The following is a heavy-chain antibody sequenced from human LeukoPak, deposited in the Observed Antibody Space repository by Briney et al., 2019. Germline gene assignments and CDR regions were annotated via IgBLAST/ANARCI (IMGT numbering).Heavy chain of an antibody. J-gene: IGHJ6*03. Sequence: PSEALSLTCAVYGGSFSGYYWSWIRQPPGKGLEWIGEINHSGSTNYNASLKSRVTISVDTSKNQFSLKLSSVTAADTAVYYCARLGDCSSTSCWSYYYYMDDWGKGTTVTVSS. V-gene: IGHV4-34*01. CDR3: ARLGDCSSTSCWSYYYYMDD. CDR1: GGSFSGYY. CDR2: INHSGST. D-gene: IGHD2-2*01.